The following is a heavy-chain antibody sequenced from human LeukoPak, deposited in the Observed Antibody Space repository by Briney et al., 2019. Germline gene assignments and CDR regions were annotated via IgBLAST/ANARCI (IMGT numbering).Heavy chain of an antibody. CDR1: GYTFTSYD. CDR2: MNPNSGNT. Sequence: ASVKVSCKASGYTFTSYDINWVRQATGQGLEWMGWMNPNSGNTGYAQKFQGRVTMTRDTSISTAYMELSRLRSDDTAVYYCAIYYYDSSGYYPYWGQGTLVTVSS. D-gene: IGHD3-22*01. J-gene: IGHJ4*02. V-gene: IGHV1-8*01. CDR3: AIYYYDSSGYYPY.